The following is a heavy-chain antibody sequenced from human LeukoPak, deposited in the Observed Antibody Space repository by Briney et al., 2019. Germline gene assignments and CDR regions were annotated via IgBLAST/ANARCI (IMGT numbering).Heavy chain of an antibody. D-gene: IGHD2-2*01. CDR1: GFTFSNYS. J-gene: IGHJ6*03. V-gene: IGHV3-48*04. Sequence: GGSLRLSCAASGFTFSNYSMNWVRQAPGKGLEWVSYISSSGSTIYYADSVKGRFTISRDNAKNSLYLQMNSLRAEDTAVYYCARELEGIVVVPTAIDYYYYYMDVWGKRTTVTVSS. CDR3: ARELEGIVVVPTAIDYYYYYMDV. CDR2: ISSSGSTI.